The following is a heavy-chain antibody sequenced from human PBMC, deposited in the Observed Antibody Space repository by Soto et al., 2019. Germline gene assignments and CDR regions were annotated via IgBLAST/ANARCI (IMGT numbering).Heavy chain of an antibody. CDR3: AKRVVRGVIISFWYGMDV. V-gene: IGHV1-8*01. D-gene: IGHD3-10*01. Sequence: ASVKVSCKASGYSFTNNDVTWVRQATGQGLEWMGWMNPGSGDTGYAQKFQGRVTMTRDISIATAYMELSSLRAEDTAVYYCAKRVVRGVIISFWYGMDVWGQGTTVTVSS. J-gene: IGHJ6*02. CDR2: MNPGSGDT. CDR1: GYSFTNND.